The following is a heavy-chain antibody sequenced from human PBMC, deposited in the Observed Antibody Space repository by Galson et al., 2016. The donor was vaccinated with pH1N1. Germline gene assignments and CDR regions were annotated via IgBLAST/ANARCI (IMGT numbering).Heavy chain of an antibody. Sequence: PALVKPTQTLTLTCTFSGFSLSTNGVGVGWIRQPPGKALEWLAVIYWNDDKRYSPSLKSRLTITKDTSKNQVVLTITSMDPVDTATYYCAHNNYGDYVNWFDPWGQGTLVTVSS. CDR1: GFSLSTNGVG. D-gene: IGHD4-17*01. V-gene: IGHV2-5*01. J-gene: IGHJ5*02. CDR2: IYWNDDK. CDR3: AHNNYGDYVNWFDP.